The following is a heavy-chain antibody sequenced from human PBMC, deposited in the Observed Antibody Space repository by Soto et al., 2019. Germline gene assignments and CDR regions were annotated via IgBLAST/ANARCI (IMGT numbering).Heavy chain of an antibody. CDR2: ISSSSSYI. CDR3: ARDLGIVSGVRGVTPYGMDV. J-gene: IGHJ6*02. CDR1: GFTFSSYG. D-gene: IGHD3-10*01. Sequence: XGALKLSCSASGFTFSSYGMNWVRQAPGKGLDWVSSISSSSSYIYYADSVKGRFTISRDNAKNSLYLQMNSLRAEDTAVYYCARDLGIVSGVRGVTPYGMDVWGQGATVTVSS. V-gene: IGHV3-21*01.